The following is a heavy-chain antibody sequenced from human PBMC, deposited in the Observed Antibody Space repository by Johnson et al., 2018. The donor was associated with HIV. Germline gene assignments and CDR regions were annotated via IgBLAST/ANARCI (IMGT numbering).Heavy chain of an antibody. J-gene: IGHJ3*01. CDR2: IYSGGST. CDR3: AREGGDCSSTSCYQDAFDF. V-gene: IGHV3-66*03. D-gene: IGHD2-2*01. Sequence: VQLVESGGGLIQPGGSLRLSCAASGFTVSSNYMSWVRQAPGKGLEWVSVIYSGGSTYYADSVKGRFTISRDNSKNTRYLQMNSLRAEDTAVYYCAREGGDCSSTSCYQDAFDFRGQGTMVTVSS. CDR1: GFTVSSNY.